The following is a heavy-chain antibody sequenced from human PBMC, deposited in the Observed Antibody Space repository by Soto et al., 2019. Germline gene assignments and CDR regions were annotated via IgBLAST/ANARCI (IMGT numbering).Heavy chain of an antibody. CDR2: MHTSGST. D-gene: IGHD2-2*01. V-gene: IGHV4-4*07. J-gene: IGHJ4*02. Sequence: QMQLQESGPGLVKPSETLSHTCTVSGGSIRGYYWSWIRQSAGIRLEWIGRMHTSGSTNYNPSLKSRVTISVDMSKNQISLKLTSVTAADTALYYCVRASMPKAHFDSWGQGTLVTVSS. CDR1: GGSIRGYY. CDR3: VRASMPKAHFDS.